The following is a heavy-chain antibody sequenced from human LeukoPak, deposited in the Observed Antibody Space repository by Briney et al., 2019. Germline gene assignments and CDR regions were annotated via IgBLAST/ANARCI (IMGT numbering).Heavy chain of an antibody. CDR1: GFTFSSYG. J-gene: IGHJ5*02. CDR2: IWYDGSNK. Sequence: PGGSLRLSCAASGFTFSSYGMHWVRQAPGKGLEWAAVIWYDGSNKYYADSVKGRFTISRDNSKNTLYLQMNSLRAEDTAVYYCARGNGTYCSSTSCYLFPTIPRTHPWGQGTLVTVSS. D-gene: IGHD2-2*01. CDR3: ARGNGTYCSSTSCYLFPTIPRTHP. V-gene: IGHV3-33*01.